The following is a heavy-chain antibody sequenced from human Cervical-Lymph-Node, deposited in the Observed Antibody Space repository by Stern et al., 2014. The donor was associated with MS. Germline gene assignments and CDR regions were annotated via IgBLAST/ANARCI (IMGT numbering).Heavy chain of an antibody. CDR1: GFSFSRYA. CDR3: ASAYSSSHYYFDY. CDR2: IWDDGSNP. D-gene: IGHD6-13*01. Sequence: VQLVQSGGGVVQPGRSLRLSCAASGFSFSRYAMHWVRQAPGKGLEGVALIWDDGSNPDYVDSVTGRFTISRDNFKNTLYLQMNSLRAEDTAVYYCASAYSSSHYYFDYWGQGTLVTVSS. J-gene: IGHJ4*02. V-gene: IGHV3-33*01.